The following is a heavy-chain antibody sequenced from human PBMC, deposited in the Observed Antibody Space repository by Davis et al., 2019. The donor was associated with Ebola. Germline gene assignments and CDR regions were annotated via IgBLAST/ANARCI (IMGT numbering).Heavy chain of an antibody. CDR2: ISAYNGNT. CDR3: ARDPRQQLAYDNWFDP. CDR1: GYTFTSYG. V-gene: IGHV1-18*04. J-gene: IGHJ5*02. Sequence: ASVKVSCKASGYTFTSYGISWVRQAPGQGLEWMGWISAYNGNTNYAQKLQGRVTMTTDTSTSTAYMELRSLRSDDTAVYYCARDPRQQLAYDNWFDPWGQGTLVTVSS. D-gene: IGHD6-13*01.